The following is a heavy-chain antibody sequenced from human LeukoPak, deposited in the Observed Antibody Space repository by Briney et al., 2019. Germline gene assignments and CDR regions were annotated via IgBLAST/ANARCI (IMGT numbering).Heavy chain of an antibody. D-gene: IGHD3-3*01. CDR3: VRHLAGNTKGDAFAI. CDR2: ISRDSRSI. Sequence: GGSLRLSCAASGFTFSDYYMNWFRQAPGKGLEWVSYISRDSRSIKYADSVKGRFSISRDNTKNSLSLQMNSLRAEDTALYYCVRHLAGNTKGDAFAIWGQGTLVTVSS. V-gene: IGHV3-11*06. J-gene: IGHJ3*02. CDR1: GFTFSDYY.